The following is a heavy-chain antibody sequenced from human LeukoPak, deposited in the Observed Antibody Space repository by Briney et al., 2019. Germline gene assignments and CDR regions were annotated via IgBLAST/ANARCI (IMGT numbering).Heavy chain of an antibody. CDR3: VRGSGWYFL. Sequence: SETLSLTCTVSGGSISNYYWSWIRQPPGKGLEWIGYIYYRGSTNCNPSLKSRVTISVDTSKNQFSLKLSSVTAADTAVYYCVRGSGWYFLWGQGTLVTVSS. CDR1: GGSISNYY. J-gene: IGHJ4*02. CDR2: IYYRGST. V-gene: IGHV4-59*01. D-gene: IGHD6-19*01.